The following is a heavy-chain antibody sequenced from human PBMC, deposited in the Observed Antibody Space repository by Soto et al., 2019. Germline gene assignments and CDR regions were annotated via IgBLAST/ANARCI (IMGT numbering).Heavy chain of an antibody. V-gene: IGHV1-69*04. Sequence: GASVKVSCKASGYTFTSYAMHWVRQAPGQRLEWMGRIIPILNSVNYAQKFQGRVTITADKSTSTAYMELSSLRSEDTAVYYCARERSAAGTGWFDPWGQGTLVTASS. CDR2: IIPILNSV. CDR1: GYTFTSYA. D-gene: IGHD6-13*01. CDR3: ARERSAAGTGWFDP. J-gene: IGHJ5*02.